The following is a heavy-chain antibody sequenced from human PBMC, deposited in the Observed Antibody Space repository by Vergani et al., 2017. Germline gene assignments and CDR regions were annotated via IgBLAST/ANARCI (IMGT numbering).Heavy chain of an antibody. CDR1: GFTFTSSA. CDR3: AADVYDSSGYYYYFEY. V-gene: IGHV1-58*01. CDR2: IVVGSGNT. J-gene: IGHJ4*02. D-gene: IGHD3-22*01. Sequence: QMQLVQSGPEVKKPGTSVKVSCKASGFTFTSSAVQWVRQARGQRLEWIGWIVVGSGNTNYAQKFQERVTITRDMSTSTAYMELSSLRSEDTAVYYCAADVYDSSGYYYYFEYWGQGTLVTVSS.